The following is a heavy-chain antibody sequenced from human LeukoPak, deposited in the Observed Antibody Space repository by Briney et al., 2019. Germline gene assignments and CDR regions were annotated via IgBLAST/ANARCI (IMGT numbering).Heavy chain of an antibody. CDR3: AREREYYYDSSGEVYFDY. CDR1: GGPVSSGSYY. CDR2: IYYSGST. V-gene: IGHV4-61*01. Sequence: PSETLSLTCTVSGGPVSSGSYYWSWIRQPPGKGLEWIGYIYYSGSTNYNPSLKSRVTISVDTSKNQFSLKLSSVTAADTAVYYCAREREYYYDSSGEVYFDYWGQGTLVTVSS. J-gene: IGHJ4*02. D-gene: IGHD3-22*01.